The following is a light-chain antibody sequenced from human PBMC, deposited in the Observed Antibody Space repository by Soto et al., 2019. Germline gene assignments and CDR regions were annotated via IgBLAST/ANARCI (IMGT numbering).Light chain of an antibody. CDR2: VNNDGSH. CDR1: SGHSNFA. V-gene: IGLV4-69*01. CDR3: QTWGTGIRV. J-gene: IGLJ3*02. Sequence: QLVLTQSPSASASLGASVKLTCTLSSGHSNFAIAWHQQQPEKGPRYLMSVNNDGSHNKGDGIPDRFSGSSSGAERYLTISSLQSEDEADYYCQTWGTGIRVFGGGTKLTVL.